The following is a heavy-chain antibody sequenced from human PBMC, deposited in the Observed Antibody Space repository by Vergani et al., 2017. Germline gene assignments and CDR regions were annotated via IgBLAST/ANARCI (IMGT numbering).Heavy chain of an antibody. CDR1: GFTFDDYA. V-gene: IGHV3-9*01. J-gene: IGHJ3*02. Sequence: EVQLVESGGGLVQPGGSLRLSCAASGFTFDDYAMHWVRQAPGKGLEWVSGISWNSGSIGYADSVKGRFTISRDNAKNSLYLQMNSLRAEDTALYYCAKDSGYDLRAFDIWGQGTMVTVSS. CDR3: AKDSGYDLRAFDI. D-gene: IGHD5-12*01. CDR2: ISWNSGSI.